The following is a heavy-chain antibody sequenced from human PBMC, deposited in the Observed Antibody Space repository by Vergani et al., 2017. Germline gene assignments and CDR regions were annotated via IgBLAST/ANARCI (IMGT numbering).Heavy chain of an antibody. CDR1: GFTLNIYS. CDR3: ARDRLSSYAIDL. D-gene: IGHD6-6*01. CDR2: ISSTSDHI. V-gene: IGHV3-21*01. Sequence: EVQLVESGGGLVKPGGSLRLSCTASGFTLNIYSMNWVRQAPGKGLEWVSGISSTSDHIYHADSLKGRFTISRDNAKNSIFLHMNNLRADDTAVYYCARDRLSSYAIDLWGQGTAVTVSS. J-gene: IGHJ3*01.